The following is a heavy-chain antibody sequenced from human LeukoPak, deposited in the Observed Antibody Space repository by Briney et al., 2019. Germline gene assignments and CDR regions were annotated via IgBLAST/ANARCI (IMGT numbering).Heavy chain of an antibody. V-gene: IGHV4-31*03. D-gene: IGHD4-11*01. CDR2: IYYSGST. J-gene: IGHJ5*02. CDR3: ARHAHGTTVRWFDP. CDR1: GGSISSGGYY. Sequence: PSQTLSLTCTVSGGSISSGGYYWSWIRQHPGKGLEWIGYIYYSGSTYYNPSLKSRVTISVDTSKNQFSLKLSSVTAADTAVYYCARHAHGTTVRWFDPWGQGTLVTVSS.